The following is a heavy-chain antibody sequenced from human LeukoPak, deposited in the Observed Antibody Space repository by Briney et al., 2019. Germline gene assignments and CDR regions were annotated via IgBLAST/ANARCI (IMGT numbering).Heavy chain of an antibody. D-gene: IGHD6-6*01. CDR3: ARDSSSYWYFDL. CDR2: IYYSGST. J-gene: IGHJ2*01. CDR1: GGSISSGGYY. V-gene: IGHV4-31*03. Sequence: SQTLSLTCTVSGGSISSGGYYWSWIRQHPGKGLEWIGYIYYSGSTYYNPSLKSRVTISVDTSKNQFSLKLSSVTAADTAVYYCARDSSSYWYFDLWGRGTLVTVSS.